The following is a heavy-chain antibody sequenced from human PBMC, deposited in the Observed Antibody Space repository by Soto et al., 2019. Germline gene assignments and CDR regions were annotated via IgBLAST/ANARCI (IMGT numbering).Heavy chain of an antibody. J-gene: IGHJ6*03. CDR3: ARAGRTGYSSGWTPPVADMDV. Sequence: GGSLRLSCAASGFTFSSYDMHWVRQATGKGLEWVSAIGTAGDTYYPGSVKGRFTISRENAKNSLYLQMNSLRAGDTAVYYCARAGRTGYSSGWTPPVADMDVWGKGTTVTVSS. CDR2: IGTAGDT. CDR1: GFTFSSYD. V-gene: IGHV3-13*01. D-gene: IGHD6-19*01.